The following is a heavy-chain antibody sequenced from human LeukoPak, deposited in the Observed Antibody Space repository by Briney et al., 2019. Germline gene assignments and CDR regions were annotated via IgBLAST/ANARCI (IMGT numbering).Heavy chain of an antibody. CDR3: ARTYYYGSGSFDY. V-gene: IGHV3-30*02. D-gene: IGHD3-10*01. J-gene: IGHJ4*02. Sequence: GGSLRLSCAASGFTFSSYAMSWVRQAPGKGLEWVAFIRYDGSNKYYADSVKGRFTISRDNSKNTLYLQMNSLRAEDTAVYYCARTYYYGSGSFDYWGQGTLVTVSS. CDR1: GFTFSSYA. CDR2: IRYDGSNK.